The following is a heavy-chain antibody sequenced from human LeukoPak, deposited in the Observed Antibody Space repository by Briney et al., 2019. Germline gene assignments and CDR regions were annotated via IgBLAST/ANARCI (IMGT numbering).Heavy chain of an antibody. V-gene: IGHV4-59*08. J-gene: IGHJ6*03. Sequence: SETLSLTCTVSGGSIRSYNWNWIRQPPGKGLEWIGYVSETGSTNYNSSLENRVTLSLDTSKSQISLNLRSATVSDTAVYYCARQDALGKFPPPYSMDVWGKGTTVIVS. CDR1: GGSIRSYN. D-gene: IGHD1-26*01. CDR2: VSETGST. CDR3: ARQDALGKFPPPYSMDV.